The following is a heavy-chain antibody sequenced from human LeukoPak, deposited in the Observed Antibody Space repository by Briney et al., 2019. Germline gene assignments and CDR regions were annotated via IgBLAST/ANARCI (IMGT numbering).Heavy chain of an antibody. CDR1: GFTFTNFW. CDR2: IRPDGSEQ. J-gene: IGHJ4*02. V-gene: IGHV3-7*01. D-gene: IGHD4/OR15-4a*01. Sequence: PGGSLRLSCAASGFTFTNFWMNWIRRAPGRGLEWVANIRPDGSEQFYVDSVKGRFTISRDNAKNSVYLQMNSLRADDTAVYYCAGRDRARNPWAYWGQGTLVTVST. CDR3: AGRDRARNPWAY.